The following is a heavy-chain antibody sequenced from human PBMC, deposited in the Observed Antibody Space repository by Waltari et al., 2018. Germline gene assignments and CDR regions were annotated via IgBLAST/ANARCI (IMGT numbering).Heavy chain of an antibody. CDR3: ARDGKTGSYYFDY. CDR2: IYTSGST. V-gene: IGHV4-61*02. Sequence: QVQLQESGPGLVKPSQTLSLTCTVSGGSISSGSYYWSWIRQPAGKGLEWIGRIYTSGSTNYNPSLKSRVTISVDTSKNQFSLKLSSVTAADTAVYYCARDGKTGSYYFDYWGQGTLVTVSS. D-gene: IGHD1-1*01. J-gene: IGHJ4*02. CDR1: GGSISSGSYY.